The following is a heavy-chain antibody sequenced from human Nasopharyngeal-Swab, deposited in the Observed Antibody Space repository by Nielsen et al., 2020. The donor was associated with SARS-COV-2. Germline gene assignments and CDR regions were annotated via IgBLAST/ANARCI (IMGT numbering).Heavy chain of an antibody. V-gene: IGHV3-23*01. Sequence: GGSLRLSCTASGFTFSNYAMSWVRQAPGKGLEWVSAISGSGGSTYYADSVQGRFTISRDNSKNTLYLQINSLRAEDTAVYYCAKDWGPVVVVAAGGYYYGMDVWGQGTTVTVSS. D-gene: IGHD2-15*01. J-gene: IGHJ6*02. CDR2: ISGSGGST. CDR1: GFTFSNYA. CDR3: AKDWGPVVVVAAGGYYYGMDV.